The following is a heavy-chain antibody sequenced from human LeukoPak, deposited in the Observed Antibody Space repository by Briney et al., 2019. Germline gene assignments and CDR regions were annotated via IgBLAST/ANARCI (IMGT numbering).Heavy chain of an antibody. CDR2: IYYSGST. CDR3: ARYYVWGTFDY. J-gene: IGHJ4*02. V-gene: IGHV4-59*01. D-gene: IGHD3-16*01. CDR1: GGSISSYY. Sequence: KTSETLSLTCTVSGGSISSYYWSWIRQPPGKGLEWIGYIYYSGSTNYNPSLKSRVTISVDTSKNQFSLELSSVTAADTAVYYCARYYVWGTFDYWGQGTLVTVSS.